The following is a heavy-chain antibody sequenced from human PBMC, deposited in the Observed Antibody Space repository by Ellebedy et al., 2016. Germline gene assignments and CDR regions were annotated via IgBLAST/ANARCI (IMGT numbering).Heavy chain of an antibody. CDR1: GLTVSSFF. Sequence: GGSLRLSXAPSGLTVSSFFMGWVRQAPGKGLEWFSTMRGDGAKTHLADSVKGRFTISRDNSRDTLYLQMNSLRAEDTAVYYCYYGHYSASWGQGTLVTVSS. V-gene: IGHV3-23*01. CDR3: YYGHYSAS. D-gene: IGHD4-17*01. J-gene: IGHJ4*02. CDR2: MRGDGAKT.